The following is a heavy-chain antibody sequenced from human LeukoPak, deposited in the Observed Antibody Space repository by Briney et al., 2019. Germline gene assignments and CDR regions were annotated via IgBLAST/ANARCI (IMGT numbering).Heavy chain of an antibody. CDR3: ARIRIGGWYDFDY. CDR2: ISGSGDST. V-gene: IGHV3-23*01. Sequence: PGGSLRLSCAASGFTFSSYAMSWVRQAPGKGLEWVSAISGSGDSTYYADSAKGRFTISRDNSKNTVYLQMNSLRAEDTALYYCARIRIGGWYDFDYWGQGTLVTVSS. J-gene: IGHJ4*02. CDR1: GFTFSSYA. D-gene: IGHD6-19*01.